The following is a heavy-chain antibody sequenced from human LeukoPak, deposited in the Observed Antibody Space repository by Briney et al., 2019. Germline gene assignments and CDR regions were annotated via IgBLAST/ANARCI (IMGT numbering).Heavy chain of an antibody. Sequence: SETLSLTCTVSGGSISSSSYYWGWIRQPPGKGLEWIGSIYYSGSTYYNPSLKSRVTISVDTSKNQFSLKLSSVTAADTAVYYCARPFSSSGYYFAGSTYSDYWGQGTLVTVSS. D-gene: IGHD3-3*01. CDR2: IYYSGST. CDR1: GGSISSSSYY. CDR3: ARPFSSSGYYFAGSTYSDY. V-gene: IGHV4-39*01. J-gene: IGHJ4*02.